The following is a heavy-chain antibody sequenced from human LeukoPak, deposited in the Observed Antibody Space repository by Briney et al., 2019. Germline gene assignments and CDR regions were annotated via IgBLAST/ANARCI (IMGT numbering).Heavy chain of an antibody. CDR2: IYYSGST. J-gene: IGHJ4*02. V-gene: IGHV4-59*01. D-gene: IGHD3-22*01. CDR1: GGSISSYY. CDR3: ARDFPYYYDSSGY. Sequence: SDTLSLTCTVSGGSISSYYWSWIRQPPGKGLEWIGYIYYSGSTNYNPSLKSRVTISVDTSKNQSSLKLSSVTAADTAVYYCARDFPYYYDSSGYWGQGTLVTVSS.